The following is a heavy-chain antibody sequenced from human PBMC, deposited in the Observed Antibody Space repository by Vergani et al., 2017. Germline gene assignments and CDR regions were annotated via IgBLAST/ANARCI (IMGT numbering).Heavy chain of an antibody. J-gene: IGHJ3*02. CDR3: ARRVITGAFDI. V-gene: IGHV1-46*01. CDR2: INPSGGST. CDR1: GGTFSSYT. Sequence: QVQLVQSGAEVKKPGSSVKVSCKASGGTFSSYTISWVRQAPGQGLEWMGIINPSGGSTSYAQKFQGRVTMTRDTSTSTVYMELSSLRSEDTAVYYCARRVITGAFDIWGQGTMVTVSS. D-gene: IGHD3-22*01.